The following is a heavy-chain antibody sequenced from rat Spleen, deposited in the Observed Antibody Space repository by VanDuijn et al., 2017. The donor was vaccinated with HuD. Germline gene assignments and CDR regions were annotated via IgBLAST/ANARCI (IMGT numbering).Heavy chain of an antibody. V-gene: IGHV3-1*01. D-gene: IGHD1-9*01. CDR2: ISYSGST. CDR1: GYDITSNY. CDR3: ARYGYNYFMDA. J-gene: IGHJ4*01. Sequence: EVQLQESGPGLVKPSQSLSLTCSVTGYDITSNYWGWIRKFPGNEMEWMGYISYSGSTSYNPSLKSRISITRDTSKNQFFLQLNSVTTEDTATYYCARYGYNYFMDAWGQGASVTVSS.